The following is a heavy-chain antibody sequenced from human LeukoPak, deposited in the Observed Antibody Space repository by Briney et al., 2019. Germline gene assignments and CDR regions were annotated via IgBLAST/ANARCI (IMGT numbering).Heavy chain of an antibody. CDR3: ARDRGYYDSSGYDD. Sequence: GESLKISCAASGFTFDDYGMSWVRQAPGKGLEWVSGINWNGGSTGYADSVKGRFTISRDNAKNSLYLQMNSLRAEDTALYYCARDRGYYDSSGYDDWGQGTLVTVSS. CDR1: GFTFDDYG. CDR2: INWNGGST. V-gene: IGHV3-20*04. J-gene: IGHJ4*02. D-gene: IGHD3-22*01.